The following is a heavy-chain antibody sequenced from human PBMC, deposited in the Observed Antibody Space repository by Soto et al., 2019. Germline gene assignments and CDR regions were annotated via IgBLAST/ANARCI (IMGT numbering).Heavy chain of an antibody. D-gene: IGHD1-1*01. CDR3: ARERGTTGDNWFES. V-gene: IGHV3-66*01. CDR1: GFTVSSKY. J-gene: IGHJ5*01. Sequence: PGGSLRLSCAASGFTVSSKYMSWVRQAPGKGLEWVSVIHSGGITYYADFVKGRFTLSRDNSKNTLYFQMNNLRAEDTAVYYCARERGTTGDNWFESWGQGTLVTVPQ. CDR2: IHSGGIT.